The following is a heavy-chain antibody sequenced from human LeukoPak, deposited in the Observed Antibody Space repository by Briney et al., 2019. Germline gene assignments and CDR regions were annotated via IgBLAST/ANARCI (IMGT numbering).Heavy chain of an antibody. J-gene: IGHJ4*02. Sequence: ASVKVSCKASGYTFTSYYMHWVRQAPGQGLGWMGIINPSGGSTSYAQKFQGRVTMTSDTSTSTVYMELSSLRSEDTAVYYCARERIAARPTDTNFDYWGQGTLVTVSS. D-gene: IGHD6-6*01. CDR3: ARERIAARPTDTNFDY. V-gene: IGHV1-46*01. CDR1: GYTFTSYY. CDR2: INPSGGST.